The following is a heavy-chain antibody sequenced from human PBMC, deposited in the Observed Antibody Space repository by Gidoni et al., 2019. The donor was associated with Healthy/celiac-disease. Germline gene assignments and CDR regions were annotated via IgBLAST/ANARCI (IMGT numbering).Heavy chain of an antibody. D-gene: IGHD1-26*01. J-gene: IGHJ4*02. CDR1: GGSISSSSYY. Sequence: QLQLQESGPGLVTPSETLSLTCTVSGGSISSSSYYWGWIRQPPGKGLEWIGSIYYSGSTYYNPSLKSRVTISVDTSKNQFSLKLSSVTAADTAVYYCARLQWAGLTDHWGQGTLVTVSS. CDR3: ARLQWAGLTDH. CDR2: IYYSGST. V-gene: IGHV4-39*01.